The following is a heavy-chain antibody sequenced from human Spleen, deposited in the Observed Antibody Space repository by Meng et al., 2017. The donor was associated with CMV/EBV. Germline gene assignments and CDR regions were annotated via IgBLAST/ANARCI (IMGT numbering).Heavy chain of an antibody. J-gene: IGHJ6*02. CDR1: GFTFSSYG. V-gene: IGHV3-30*02. CDR3: AKDHFQSPYSVPTRDDYYGMDV. D-gene: IGHD4-11*01. Sequence: GESLKISCAASGFTFSSYGMHWVRQAPGRGLEWVAFIRSDGVNKFYVDSVKGRFTISRDSSKKTVYLQMNSLRAEDTAVYYGAKDHFQSPYSVPTRDDYYGMDVWGQGTTVTVSS. CDR2: IRSDGVNK.